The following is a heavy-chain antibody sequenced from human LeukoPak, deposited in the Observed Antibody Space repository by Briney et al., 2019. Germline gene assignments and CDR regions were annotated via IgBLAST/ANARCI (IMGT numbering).Heavy chain of an antibody. Sequence: GGSLRLSCAASGFTFSSYGMHWVRQAPGKGLEWVAFIRYDGSNKYYAGSVKGRFTISRDNSKNTLYLQMNSLRAEDTAVYYCAKDWMWELLVIDAFDIWGQGTMVTVSS. CDR3: AKDWMWELLVIDAFDI. CDR2: IRYDGSNK. CDR1: GFTFSSYG. J-gene: IGHJ3*02. D-gene: IGHD1-26*01. V-gene: IGHV3-30*02.